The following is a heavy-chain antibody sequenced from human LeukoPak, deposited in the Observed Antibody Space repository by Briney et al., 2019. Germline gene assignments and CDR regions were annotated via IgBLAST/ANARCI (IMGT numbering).Heavy chain of an antibody. V-gene: IGHV4-34*01. CDR3: ASSGSYLGAFDI. CDR1: GEFFSGYY. CDR2: INHSGTT. Sequence: SETLSLTCGVHGEFFSGYYWSWIRQPPGKGLEWIGDINHSGTTKYNPSLKSRVTISVDTSKNQFSLKLSSVTAADTAVYYCASSGSYLGAFDIWGQGTMVTVSS. D-gene: IGHD3-10*01. J-gene: IGHJ3*02.